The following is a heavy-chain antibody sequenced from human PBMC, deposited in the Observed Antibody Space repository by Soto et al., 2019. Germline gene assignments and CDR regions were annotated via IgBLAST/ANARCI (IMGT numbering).Heavy chain of an antibody. D-gene: IGHD6-13*01. J-gene: IGHJ6*03. CDR2: IRQDGSEK. CDR1: GSTFSNYW. Sequence: EVQLVESGGGLVQPGGSLRLSCAAAGSTFSNYWMSWVRQAPGKGLEWVANIRQDGSEKYYVDSVKGRFTISRDNAKNSLFLQMSSLRAEDTAVYYCARDGRWYPQVLDYYFMDVWGKGTTVTVSS. CDR3: ARDGRWYPQVLDYYFMDV. V-gene: IGHV3-7*01.